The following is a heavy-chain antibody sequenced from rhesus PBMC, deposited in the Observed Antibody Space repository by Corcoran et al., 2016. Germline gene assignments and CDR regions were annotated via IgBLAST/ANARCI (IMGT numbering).Heavy chain of an antibody. CDR1: GGPVISSNW. V-gene: IGHV4-65*01. CDR3: ARKGRGAVAYRQDAFDF. CDR2: ISGSSGST. Sequence: QVQLQESGPGLVKPSETLSRTCAVSGGPVISSNWWSWNRQHPGKGLEWIGYISGSSGSTYYNPALKSRVTISTDTSKNQFSLKLSSVTAADTAVYYCARKGRGAVAYRQDAFDFWGQGLRVTVSS. J-gene: IGHJ3*01. D-gene: IGHD2-33*01.